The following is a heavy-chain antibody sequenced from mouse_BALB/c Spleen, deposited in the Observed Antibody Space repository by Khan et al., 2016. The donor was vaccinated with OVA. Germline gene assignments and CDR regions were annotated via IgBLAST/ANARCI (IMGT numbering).Heavy chain of an antibody. J-gene: IGHJ2*01. CDR1: GYSFTGYF. Sequence: QLQQSGPELVKPGASVKISCKASGYSFTGYFMNWVMQSHGKSLEWIGRINPHIGETFYNQKFKGKATLTVDESSSTAHMELRSLASEDSAVYYCARIYGSDFDYWGQGTTLTVSS. V-gene: IGHV1-20*02. CDR3: ARIYGSDFDY. CDR2: INPHIGET. D-gene: IGHD1-1*01.